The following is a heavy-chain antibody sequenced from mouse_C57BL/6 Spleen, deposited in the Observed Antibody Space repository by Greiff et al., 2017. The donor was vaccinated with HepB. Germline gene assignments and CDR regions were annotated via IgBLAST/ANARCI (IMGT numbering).Heavy chain of an antibody. V-gene: IGHV1-81*01. CDR2: IYPRSGNT. CDR3: ARLGDYDGGFAY. Sequence: VKLMESGAELARPGASVKLSCKASGYTFTSYGISWVKQRTGQGLEWIGEIYPRSGNTYYNEKFKGKATLTADKSSSTAYMELRSLTSEDSAVYFCARLGDYDGGFAYWGQGTLVTVSA. CDR1: GYTFTSYG. D-gene: IGHD2-4*01. J-gene: IGHJ3*01.